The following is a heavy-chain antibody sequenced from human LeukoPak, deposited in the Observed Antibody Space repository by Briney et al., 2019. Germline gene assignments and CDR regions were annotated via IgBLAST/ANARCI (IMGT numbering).Heavy chain of an antibody. CDR2: MSWDGGST. V-gene: IGHV3-43D*03. Sequence: PGGSLRLSCAASGFTLDDYAMHWVRQAPGRGLEWVSLMSWDGGSTYYADSVKGRFTISRDNSKNSLYLQMNSLRAEDTALYYCAKAGYCSGGSCYTHFIDYWGQGTLVTVSS. J-gene: IGHJ4*02. D-gene: IGHD2-15*01. CDR1: GFTLDDYA. CDR3: AKAGYCSGGSCYTHFIDY.